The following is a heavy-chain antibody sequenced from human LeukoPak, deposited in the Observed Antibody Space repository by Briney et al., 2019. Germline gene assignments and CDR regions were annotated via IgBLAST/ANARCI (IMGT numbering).Heavy chain of an antibody. V-gene: IGHV3-48*03. CDR2: ISSIGSTI. J-gene: IGHJ4*02. CDR1: AFTFSSYE. Sequence: RGSLTLSSAASAFTFSSYEMNWVRQAPRKVLEWASYISSIGSTIYYADSVKGRFTISRDNAKSSLYLQMNSLRAEDTAVYYCAREHYDILTGYYSHGDFDYWGQGTLVTVSS. CDR3: AREHYDILTGYYSHGDFDY. D-gene: IGHD3-9*01.